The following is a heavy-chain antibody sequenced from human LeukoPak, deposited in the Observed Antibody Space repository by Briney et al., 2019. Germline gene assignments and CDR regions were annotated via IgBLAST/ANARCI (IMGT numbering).Heavy chain of an antibody. Sequence: PSETLSLTCTVSGGSISSYYWSWIRQPPGKGLEWIGYIYYSGSPNYNPSLKSRVTISVDTSKNQSSLKLSSVTAADTAVYYCARRGTGAAFDYWGQGTLVTVSS. CDR1: GGSISSYY. J-gene: IGHJ4*02. V-gene: IGHV4-59*08. D-gene: IGHD6-25*01. CDR2: IYYSGSP. CDR3: ARRGTGAAFDY.